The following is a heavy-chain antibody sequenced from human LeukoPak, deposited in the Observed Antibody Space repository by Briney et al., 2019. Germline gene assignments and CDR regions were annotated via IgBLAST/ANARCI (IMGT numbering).Heavy chain of an antibody. Sequence: GASVKVSCKASGYTFTSYGISWVRQAPGQGLEWMGWISAYNGNTNYAQKLQGRVTMTTDTSTSTAYMELRSLRSDDTAVYYCARGAHRYSSGWYAPDYWGQGTLVTVSS. CDR2: ISAYNGNT. CDR3: ARGAHRYSSGWYAPDY. V-gene: IGHV1-18*01. D-gene: IGHD6-19*01. J-gene: IGHJ4*02. CDR1: GYTFTSYG.